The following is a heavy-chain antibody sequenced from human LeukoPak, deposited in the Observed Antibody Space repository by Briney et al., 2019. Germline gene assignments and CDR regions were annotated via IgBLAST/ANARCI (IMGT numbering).Heavy chain of an antibody. D-gene: IGHD3-9*01. J-gene: IGHJ4*02. V-gene: IGHV1-2*02. Sequence: ASVKVSCKASGYTFTGNYIHWVRQAPGQGLAWMVWINPNRGGTNYPQKFQGRVTFTRDTSINTAYMELSRLRSDDTAVYYCARDYGTTYYYDILTGYQCDYWGQGTLVTVSS. CDR1: GYTFTGNY. CDR3: ARDYGTTYYYDILTGYQCDY. CDR2: INPNRGGT.